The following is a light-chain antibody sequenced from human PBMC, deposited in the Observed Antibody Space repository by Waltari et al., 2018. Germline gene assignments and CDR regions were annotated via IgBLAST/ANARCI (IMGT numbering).Light chain of an antibody. V-gene: IGKV1-5*03. CDR1: QNINTC. Sequence: DIQMTQSPSTLSAFVGDRVTITCRASQNINTCLSWYQQKTGKAPKLLIHKASNSQSGVPSRFSGSGSVTEFTLTISSLQPDDFATYYCQQYNSHWTFGQGTKVELK. J-gene: IGKJ1*01. CDR2: KAS. CDR3: QQYNSHWT.